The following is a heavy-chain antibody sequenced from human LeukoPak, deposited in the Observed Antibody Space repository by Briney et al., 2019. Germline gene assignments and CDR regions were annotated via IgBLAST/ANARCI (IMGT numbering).Heavy chain of an antibody. V-gene: IGHV4-31*03. CDR3: ARGTREVATIGSFDY. J-gene: IGHJ4*02. CDR1: GGSISSGGYY. Sequence: SQTLSLTCTVSGGSISSGGYYWSWIRQHPGKGLEWIGYIYYSGSTYYNPSLKSRVTISVDTSKNQFSLKLSSVTAADTAVYYCARGTREVATIGSFDYWGQETLVTVSS. D-gene: IGHD5-12*01. CDR2: IYYSGST.